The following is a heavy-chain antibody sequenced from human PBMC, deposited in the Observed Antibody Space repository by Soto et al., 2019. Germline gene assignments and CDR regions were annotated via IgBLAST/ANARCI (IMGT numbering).Heavy chain of an antibody. CDR2: ISWDDDK. V-gene: IGHV2-5*02. CDR1: GFSLSTSGVG. D-gene: IGHD3-10*01. Sequence: QITLKESGPTLVKPTQTLTLTCTFSGFSLSTSGVGVGWIRQPPGKGLEWLALISWDDDKRYSPSLKSRLTNTKDTSTNQVVLTMTYMDPVETATYYSAHSTDYYGSGSYYNWGQGTLVTVSS. CDR3: AHSTDYYGSGSYYN. J-gene: IGHJ4*02.